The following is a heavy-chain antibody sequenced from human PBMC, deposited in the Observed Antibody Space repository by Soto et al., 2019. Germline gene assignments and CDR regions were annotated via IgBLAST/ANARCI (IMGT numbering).Heavy chain of an antibody. D-gene: IGHD6-13*01. Sequence: QVQLVQSGAEVKKPGASVKVSCKASGYTFTSYGISWVRQAPGQGLEWMGWISAYNGNTNYAQKLQGRVTMTTDTSTSTAYMELRSLRSDDTAVYYCARGPPWYSSSWYGRTYCYGMDVCGQGTTVTVSS. V-gene: IGHV1-18*04. J-gene: IGHJ6*02. CDR3: ARGPPWYSSSWYGRTYCYGMDV. CDR1: GYTFTSYG. CDR2: ISAYNGNT.